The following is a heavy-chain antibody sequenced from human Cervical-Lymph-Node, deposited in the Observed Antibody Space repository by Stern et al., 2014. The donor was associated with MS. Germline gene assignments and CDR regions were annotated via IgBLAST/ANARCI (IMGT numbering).Heavy chain of an antibody. CDR1: GYSFTSNW. D-gene: IGHD6-19*01. V-gene: IGHV5-51*01. Sequence: EVQLVESGAEMKEVGESLRISCKGSGYSFTSNWIGWVRQLPGKGLEWMGIIFPLDSDTRYRPSFQGQVTISADTSISTAYLQWSSLRASDTAKYYCARLDSSGWSRWGQGTLVTVSS. J-gene: IGHJ4*02. CDR2: IFPLDSDT. CDR3: ARLDSSGWSR.